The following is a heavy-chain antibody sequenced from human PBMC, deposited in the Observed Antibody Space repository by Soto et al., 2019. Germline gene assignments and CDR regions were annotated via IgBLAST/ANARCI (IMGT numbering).Heavy chain of an antibody. D-gene: IGHD3-16*01. CDR2: INHSGST. J-gene: IGHJ6*02. CDR1: GGSFSGYY. Sequence: QVQLQQWGAGLLKPSETLSLTCAVYGGSFSGYYWSWIRQPPGKGLEWIGEINHSGSTNYNPSLKSRGTISVDTSKYQFSLKLSSVTAADTAVYYCARGRRIVIGGRGNYYGMDVWGQGTTVTVSS. V-gene: IGHV4-34*01. CDR3: ARGRRIVIGGRGNYYGMDV.